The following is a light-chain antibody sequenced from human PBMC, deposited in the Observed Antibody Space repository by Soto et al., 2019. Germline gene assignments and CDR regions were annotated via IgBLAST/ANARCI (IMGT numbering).Light chain of an antibody. J-gene: IGKJ4*01. V-gene: IGKV3-20*01. CDR3: QQYGSYPLT. CDR1: QSVASSY. CDR2: ETS. Sequence: EVGLTQSPAALSLSPGERATLSCRASQSVASSYFAWDQQRPGQAPRLLTYETSSRATGIPDRFSGSGSGTDFTLTVSRLEPEDFAVYFCQQYGSYPLTFGGGTKVEIK.